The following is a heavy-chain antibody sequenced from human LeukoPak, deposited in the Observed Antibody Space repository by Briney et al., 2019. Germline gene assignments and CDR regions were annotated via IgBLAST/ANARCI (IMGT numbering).Heavy chain of an antibody. CDR3: ARGYGSGHRYWYFDL. J-gene: IGHJ2*01. Sequence: SETLSLTCAVYGGSFSGYYWSWIRQPPGKGLEWIGEINHSGSTNYNPSLKSRVTISVDTSKNQFSLKLSSVTAADTAVYYCARGYGSGHRYWYFDLWGRGTLVTVSS. V-gene: IGHV4-34*01. CDR1: GGSFSGYY. D-gene: IGHD3-10*01. CDR2: INHSGST.